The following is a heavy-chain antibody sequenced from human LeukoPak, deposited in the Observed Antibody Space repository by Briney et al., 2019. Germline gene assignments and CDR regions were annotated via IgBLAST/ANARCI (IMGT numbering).Heavy chain of an antibody. V-gene: IGHV3-53*01. CDR2: IYSGGST. D-gene: IGHD5-12*01. J-gene: IGHJ5*02. CDR1: GFTVSANY. Sequence: GGSLRLSCVASGFTVSANYMNWVRQAPGKGLEWVSVIYSGGSTHYADSVKGRFTISRDNSKNTLYLQMSSLKVEDTALYYCARGGYDYWFDPWGQGTLVTVSP. CDR3: ARGGYDYWFDP.